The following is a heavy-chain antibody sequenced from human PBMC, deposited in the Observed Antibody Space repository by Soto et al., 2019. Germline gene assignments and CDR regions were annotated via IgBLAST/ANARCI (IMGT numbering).Heavy chain of an antibody. V-gene: IGHV4-34*01. J-gene: IGHJ4*02. Sequence: TLSLTCAVYGGSFSGYYWSWIRQPPGKGLEWIGEINHSGSTNYNPSLKSRVTISVDTSKNQFSLKLSSVTAADTAVYYCARGAGDPPPTGYYFDYCRQGTLVTVSS. CDR3: ARGAGDPPPTGYYFDY. CDR1: GGSFSGYY. D-gene: IGHD7-27*01. CDR2: INHSGST.